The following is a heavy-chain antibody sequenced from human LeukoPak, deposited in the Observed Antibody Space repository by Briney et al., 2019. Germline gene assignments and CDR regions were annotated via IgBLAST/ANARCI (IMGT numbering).Heavy chain of an antibody. CDR2: IYYSGST. CDR1: GGSISSGGYY. D-gene: IGHD3-22*01. V-gene: IGHV4-31*03. J-gene: IGHJ4*02. CDR3: ARGLVVVINQYYFDY. Sequence: SQTLSLTCTVSGGSISSGGYYWSWIRQHPGKGLEWIGYIYYSGSTYYNPSLESRVTISVDTSKNQFSLKLSSVTAADTAVYYCARGLVVVINQYYFDYWGQGTLVTVSS.